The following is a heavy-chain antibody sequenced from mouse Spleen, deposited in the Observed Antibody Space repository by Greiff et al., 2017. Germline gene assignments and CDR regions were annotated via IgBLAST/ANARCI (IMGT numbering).Heavy chain of an antibody. Sequence: DVKLQESGPGLVKPSQSLSLTCSVTGYSITSGYYWNWIRQFPGNKLEWMGYISYDGSNNYNPSLKNRISITRDTSKNQFVLKLNSVTTEDTATYYCARGMFAYWGQGTLVTVSA. CDR2: ISYDGSN. V-gene: IGHV3-6*01. J-gene: IGHJ3*01. CDR3: ARGMFAY. CDR1: GYSITSGYY.